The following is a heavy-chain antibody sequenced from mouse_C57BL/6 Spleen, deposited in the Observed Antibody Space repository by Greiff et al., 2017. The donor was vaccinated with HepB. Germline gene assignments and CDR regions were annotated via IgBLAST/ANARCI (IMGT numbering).Heavy chain of an antibody. Sequence: EVQVVESGGGLVKPGGSLKLSCAASGFTFSSYTMSWVRQTPEKRLEWVATISGGGGNTYYPDSVKGRFTISRDNAKNTLYLQMSSLRSEATALYYCARHYYGSSHWYFDVWGTGTTVTVSS. V-gene: IGHV5-9*01. CDR1: GFTFSSYT. CDR3: ARHYYGSSHWYFDV. J-gene: IGHJ1*03. D-gene: IGHD1-1*01. CDR2: ISGGGGNT.